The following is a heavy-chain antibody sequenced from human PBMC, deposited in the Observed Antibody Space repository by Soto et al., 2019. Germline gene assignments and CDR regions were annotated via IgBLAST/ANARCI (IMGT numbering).Heavy chain of an antibody. D-gene: IGHD6-19*01. CDR2: ISAYNGNT. Sequence: QDQLVQSGVEVKKPGASVKVSCKASGYSFTNYGITWVRQAPGQGFEWMGWISAYNGNTNYAQKFQGRVTMTTDASTCTAYLEVRSLRSDDTAVYYCARDRGVAPPVAGNTHYYYYMDVWGKGTTVTVSS. V-gene: IGHV1-18*01. J-gene: IGHJ6*03. CDR3: ARDRGVAPPVAGNTHYYYYMDV. CDR1: GYSFTNYG.